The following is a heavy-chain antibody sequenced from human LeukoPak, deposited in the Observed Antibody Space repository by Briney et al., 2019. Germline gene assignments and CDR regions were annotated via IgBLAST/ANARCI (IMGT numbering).Heavy chain of an antibody. Sequence: ASVKVSCKASGYTFTGYYMHWVRQAPGQGLEWIGWINPNSGGTNYAQKFQGRVTMTRDTSISTAYMELSRLRSDDTAVYYCARDSRRVAARPYYYYMDVWGKGTTVTVSS. CDR1: GYTFTGYY. CDR3: ARDSRRVAARPYYYYMDV. CDR2: INPNSGGT. D-gene: IGHD6-6*01. V-gene: IGHV1-2*02. J-gene: IGHJ6*03.